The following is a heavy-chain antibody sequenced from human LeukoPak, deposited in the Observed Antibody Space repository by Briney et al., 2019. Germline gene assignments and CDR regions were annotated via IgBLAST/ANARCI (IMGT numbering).Heavy chain of an antibody. V-gene: IGHV1-18*01. CDR2: ISAYNGNT. J-gene: IGHJ5*02. Sequence: ASVKVSCKASGYTFTSYGISWVRQAPGQGLEWMGWISAYNGNTNYAQKSQGRVTITADESTTTAYMELSSLRSEDTAVYYCARVTHTELSTWFDPWGQGTLVTVSS. CDR1: GYTFTSYG. D-gene: IGHD5-18*01. CDR3: ARVTHTELSTWFDP.